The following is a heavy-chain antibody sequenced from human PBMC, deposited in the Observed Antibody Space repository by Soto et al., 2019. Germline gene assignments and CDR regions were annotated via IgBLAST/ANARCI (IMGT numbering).Heavy chain of an antibody. J-gene: IGHJ6*02. CDR1: GGTFSSYA. V-gene: IGHV1-69*01. D-gene: IGHD2-15*01. CDR2: IIPIFGTA. CDR3: ARSPGGSSSLDIYYYYYYGMDV. Sequence: QVQLVQSGAEVKKPGSSVKVSCKAPGGTFSSYAISWVRQAPGQGLEWMGGIIPIFGTAKYAQKFQGRVTITADESTSTGYMGVSSLRSEDTAVYYCARSPGGSSSLDIYYYYYYGMDVWGQGTTVTVSS.